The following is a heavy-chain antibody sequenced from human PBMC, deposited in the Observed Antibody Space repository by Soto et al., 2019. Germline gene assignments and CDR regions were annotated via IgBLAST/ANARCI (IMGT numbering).Heavy chain of an antibody. D-gene: IGHD2-2*01. J-gene: IGHJ6*02. Sequence: QVQLLESGGGVVQPGRSLRLSCAASGFIFSSYAMHWVRQAPGKGLEWVAVISHGGNEKYYADSVEGRFTISRDNSKNMVYLQMNGLRPEDTAVYYCAKVSSDQGYYYFAMDVWGQGTTVTVSS. V-gene: IGHV3-30*18. CDR3: AKVSSDQGYYYFAMDV. CDR1: GFIFSSYA. CDR2: ISHGGNEK.